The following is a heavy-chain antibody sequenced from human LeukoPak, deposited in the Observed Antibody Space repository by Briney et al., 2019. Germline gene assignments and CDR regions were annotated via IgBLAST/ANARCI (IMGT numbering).Heavy chain of an antibody. CDR2: ISSTGTTI. CDR1: GFTFSSYE. V-gene: IGHV3-48*03. CDR3: ARGKEYSSSWFGFVRSNWFDP. J-gene: IGHJ5*02. Sequence: GGSLRLSCAASGFTFSSYEMNWVRQAPGKGLEWVSYISSTGTTIYYADSVKGRFTISRDNAKNSLYLQTNSLRAEDTPAYYCARGKEYSSSWFGFVRSNWFDPWGQGTLVTVSS. D-gene: IGHD6-13*01.